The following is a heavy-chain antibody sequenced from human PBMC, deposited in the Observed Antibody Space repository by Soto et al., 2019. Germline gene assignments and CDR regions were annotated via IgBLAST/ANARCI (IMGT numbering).Heavy chain of an antibody. CDR3: AKLCTTSCYGRFDP. CDR2: IYYSGST. Sequence: PSETLTLTCTVSGGSISSADYYWRWLRQPPGKGLECIGYIYYSGSTYYNPSLKSRVTISIDTSKNQFSLKLGSVTAADTAVDYGAKLCTTSCYGRFDPWGQGTLVTVSS. V-gene: IGHV4-30-4*01. J-gene: IGHJ5*02. D-gene: IGHD2-2*01. CDR1: GGSISSADYY.